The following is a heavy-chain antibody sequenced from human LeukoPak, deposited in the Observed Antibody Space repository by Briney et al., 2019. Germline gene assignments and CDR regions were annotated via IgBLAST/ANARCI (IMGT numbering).Heavy chain of an antibody. CDR1: GFTFSRYW. CDR3: ARWGSELPDNAFDI. CDR2: IRQDGSEK. D-gene: IGHD6-25*01. Sequence: GGSLRLSCAASGFTFSRYWMSWVRQAPGKGLEWVANIRQDGSEKHYLDSVKGRITISRDNAKNSLYLQMNSLRAEDTAVYYCARWGSELPDNAFDIWGQGTMVTVSS. V-gene: IGHV3-7*01. J-gene: IGHJ3*02.